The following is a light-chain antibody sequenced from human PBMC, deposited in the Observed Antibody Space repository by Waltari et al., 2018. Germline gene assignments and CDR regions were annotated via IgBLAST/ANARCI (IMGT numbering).Light chain of an antibody. J-gene: IGKJ4*01. CDR3: QQYDGEVVT. Sequence: EIVLTQSPGTLSLSPGERATLSCRARQSVTSISLTWDQQNLGQAPRLLIYGTYSRSTAIPDSFSGSGSGTDFTLTISRLEPEDFAVYYCQQYDGEVVTFGGGTKVEI. V-gene: IGKV3-20*01. CDR1: QSVTSIS. CDR2: GTY.